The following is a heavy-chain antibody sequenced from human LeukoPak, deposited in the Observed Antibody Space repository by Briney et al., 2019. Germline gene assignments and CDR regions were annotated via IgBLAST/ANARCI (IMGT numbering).Heavy chain of an antibody. Sequence: KPGGSLRLSCAASGFTFSSYSMNWVRQAPGKGLEWVSSISSSSSYIYYADSVKGRFTISRDNAKNSLYLQMNSLRAEDTAVYYCARRDIVVVPAAIHGDYYYYYYMDVWGKGTTVTVSS. CDR3: ARRDIVVVPAAIHGDYYYYYYMDV. CDR2: ISSSSSYI. J-gene: IGHJ6*03. D-gene: IGHD2-2*02. V-gene: IGHV3-21*01. CDR1: GFTFSSYS.